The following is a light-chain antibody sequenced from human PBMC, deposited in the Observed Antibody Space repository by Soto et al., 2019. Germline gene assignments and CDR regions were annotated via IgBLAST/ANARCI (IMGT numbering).Light chain of an antibody. CDR1: SSNIGAGYD. CDR2: NSN. CDR3: QSFDRSLSGWV. J-gene: IGLJ3*02. Sequence: QLVLTQPPSVSGAPGQRVTISCTGSSSNIGAGYDVQWYQQLPGTAPQLLISNSNNRASGVPDRFSGSRSDTSASLAITGIQAEDEADYYCQSFDRSLSGWVFGGGTKLTVL. V-gene: IGLV1-40*01.